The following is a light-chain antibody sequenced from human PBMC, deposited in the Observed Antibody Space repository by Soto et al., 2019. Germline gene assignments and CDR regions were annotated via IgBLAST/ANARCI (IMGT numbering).Light chain of an antibody. V-gene: IGLV2-14*03. CDR1: NSDVGGYNY. J-gene: IGLJ1*01. Sequence: QSALTQPASVSGSPGQSITISCTGTNSDVGGYNYVSWYQHHPGKAPKLLIYDVTNLPSGVSNRFSASKSGNTASLTISGLQAEDEADYYCSSYTSSSTPYVFGTGTQVTVL. CDR3: SSYTSSSTPYV. CDR2: DVT.